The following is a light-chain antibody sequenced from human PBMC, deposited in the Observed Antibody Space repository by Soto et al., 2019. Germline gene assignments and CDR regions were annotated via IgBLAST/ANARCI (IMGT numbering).Light chain of an antibody. Sequence: QSALTQPASVSGSPGQSITISCTETSSDVGGYNYVSWYQQHPGKAPKLMIYDVTNRPSGFSHRFSGSKSGNTASLTISGLQAEDEADYYCSSYTSSSTVFGGGTKLTVL. V-gene: IGLV2-14*01. J-gene: IGLJ2*01. CDR3: SSYTSSSTV. CDR2: DVT. CDR1: SSDVGGYNY.